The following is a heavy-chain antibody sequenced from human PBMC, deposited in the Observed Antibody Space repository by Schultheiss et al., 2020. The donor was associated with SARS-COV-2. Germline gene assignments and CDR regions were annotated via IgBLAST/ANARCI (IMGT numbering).Heavy chain of an antibody. CDR3: ARASEQNYYVRWGWFDP. Sequence: SQTLSLTCTVSGGSIRSGDYYWSWIRQHPGKGLEWIGYMYYSGSTHYNPSLKSRVTISVDTSKNQFSLKLSSVTAADTAVYYCARASEQNYYVRWGWFDPWGQGTLVTGSS. V-gene: IGHV4-31*03. J-gene: IGHJ5*02. CDR1: GGSIRSGDYY. CDR2: MYYSGST. D-gene: IGHD3-10*02.